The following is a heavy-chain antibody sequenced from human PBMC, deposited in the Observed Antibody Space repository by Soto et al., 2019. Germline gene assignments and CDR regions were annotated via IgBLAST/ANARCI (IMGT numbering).Heavy chain of an antibody. Sequence: TLSLTCTVSGCPITSSSYYWGWIRQPPGKGLEWIGSIYYSGSTYYNPSLKSRVTISVDTSKNPFSLKMSCVTAADTAVYYCARELAAPNWFDPWGQGTLVTVSS. D-gene: IGHD6-13*01. J-gene: IGHJ5*02. V-gene: IGHV4-39*02. CDR1: GCPITSSSYY. CDR2: IYYSGST. CDR3: ARELAAPNWFDP.